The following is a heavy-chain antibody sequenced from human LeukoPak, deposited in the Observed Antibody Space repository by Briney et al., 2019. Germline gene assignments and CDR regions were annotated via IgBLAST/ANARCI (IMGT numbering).Heavy chain of an antibody. Sequence: GSLSLSCAASGFTFSSYSMNWVRQAPGKGLEWVSYISSSSSTIYYADSVKGRFTISRDNAKNSLYLQMNSLRAEDTAVYYCARESDPWIQLWFGTFDYWGQGTLVTVSS. V-gene: IGHV3-48*01. CDR2: ISSSSSTI. D-gene: IGHD5-18*01. J-gene: IGHJ4*02. CDR3: ARESDPWIQLWFGTFDY. CDR1: GFTFSSYS.